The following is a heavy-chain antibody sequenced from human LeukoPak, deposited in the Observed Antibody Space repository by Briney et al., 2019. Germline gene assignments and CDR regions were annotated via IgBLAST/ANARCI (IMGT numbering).Heavy chain of an antibody. CDR1: GFTFSSYG. D-gene: IGHD6-19*01. J-gene: IGHJ4*02. CDR3: ARTWYSSGWCPGY. CDR2: ISYDGSNK. V-gene: IGHV3-30*03. Sequence: GGSLRLSCAASGFTFSSYGMSWVRQAPGKGLEWVAVISYDGSNKYYADSVKGRFTISRDNSKNTLYLQMNSLRAEDTAVYYCARTWYSSGWCPGYWGQGTLVTVSS.